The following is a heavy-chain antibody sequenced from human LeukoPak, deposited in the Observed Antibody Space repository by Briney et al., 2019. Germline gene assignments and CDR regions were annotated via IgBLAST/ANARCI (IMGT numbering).Heavy chain of an antibody. D-gene: IGHD7-27*01. CDR1: GYSFPAYY. CDR2: INPNSGGT. V-gene: IGHV1-2*02. CDR3: ARGAYSYWGSRVAY. J-gene: IGHJ4*02. Sequence: ASVKVFCKASGYSFPAYYMHWVRQAPGQGLEWMGWINPNSGGTNYAQKSEGRVTMTRDTSIPTAYMELSSLRSDDTPVYSCARGAYSYWGSRVAYWGQGTGVTVSS.